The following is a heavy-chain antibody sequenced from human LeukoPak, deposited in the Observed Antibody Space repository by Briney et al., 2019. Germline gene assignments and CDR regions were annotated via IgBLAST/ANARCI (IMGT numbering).Heavy chain of an antibody. CDR3: ARRDISSGWSFDY. CDR2: IHTSGST. CDR1: GGSISNYH. D-gene: IGHD6-19*01. J-gene: IGHJ4*02. Sequence: SETLSLTCTLSGGSISNYHWSWIRQPAGKGLEWIGQIHTSGSTNYHPPLQSRVTMSIDTPENQLSLTIRSVTAADTAVYYCARRDISSGWSFDYWGQGTLVTVSS. V-gene: IGHV4-4*07.